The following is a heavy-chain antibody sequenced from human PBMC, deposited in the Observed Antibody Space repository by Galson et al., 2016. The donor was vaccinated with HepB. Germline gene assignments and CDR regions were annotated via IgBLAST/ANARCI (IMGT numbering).Heavy chain of an antibody. CDR2: IFHRGTI. CDR3: AMQPGFYLGS. Sequence: SETLSLTCAVSGGSISSDNWWSWVRQPPGKGLEWIGEIFHRGTINYNPALKSRVTISLDESNIPFSLELNSVTAADTAVYYCAMQPGFYLGSWGQGTLVTVSS. CDR1: GGSISSDNW. D-gene: IGHD1-14*01. J-gene: IGHJ4*02. V-gene: IGHV4-4*02.